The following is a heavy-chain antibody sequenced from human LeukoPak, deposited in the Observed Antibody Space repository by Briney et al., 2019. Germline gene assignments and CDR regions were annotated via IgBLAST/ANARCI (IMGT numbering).Heavy chain of an antibody. CDR3: ARESRPLRYFAWLTPFDY. CDR2: ISSSGSTI. CDR1: GFTFSSYE. J-gene: IGHJ4*02. V-gene: IGHV3-48*03. D-gene: IGHD3-9*01. Sequence: GGSLRPSCAASGFTFSSYEMNWVRQPPGKGLEWVSYISSSGSTIYYADSVKGRFTLSRDHAKNSLYLQMNSLRAEDTAVYYCARESRPLRYFAWLTPFDYWGQGTLVTVSS.